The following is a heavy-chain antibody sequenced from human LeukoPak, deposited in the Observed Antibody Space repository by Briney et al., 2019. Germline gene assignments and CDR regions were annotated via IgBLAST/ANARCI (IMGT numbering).Heavy chain of an antibody. D-gene: IGHD2-2*01. CDR3: ARVYCSTTSCYAPFDY. V-gene: IGHV4-30-2*01. CDR2: IYHSGST. J-gene: IGHJ4*02. CDR1: GGSISSGGYY. Sequence: PSQTLSLTCTVSGGSISSGGYYWSWIRQPPGKGLEWIGYIYHSGSTYYNPSLKSRVTISVDTSKNQFSLKLSSVTAADTAVYYCARVYCSTTSCYAPFDYWGQGTLVTVSS.